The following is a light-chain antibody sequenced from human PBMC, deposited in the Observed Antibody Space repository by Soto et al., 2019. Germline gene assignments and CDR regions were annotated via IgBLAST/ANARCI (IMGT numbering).Light chain of an antibody. J-gene: IGLJ3*02. CDR3: QSYDSSNPVV. CDR1: SGDIASNY. V-gene: IGLV6-57*04. Sequence: NFMLTQPHSVSESPEKTVTISCTRSSGDIASNYVQWYQQRPGSAPTTVIFEDNQRPSGVPDRFSGSIDTSSNSASLTISGLKTEDKADYYCQSYDSSNPVVIGGGTKLTVL. CDR2: EDN.